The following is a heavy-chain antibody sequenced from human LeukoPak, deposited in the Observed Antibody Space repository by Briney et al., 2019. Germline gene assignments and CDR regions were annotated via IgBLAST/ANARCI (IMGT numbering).Heavy chain of an antibody. D-gene: IGHD6-19*01. Sequence: PSETLSLTCAVYGGTFSGYYWSWIRQPPGKGLEWIGEINHSGSTNYNPSLKSRVTISVDTSKNQFSLKLSSVTAADTAVYYCARYSGWWVYWGQGTLVTVSS. CDR1: GGTFSGYY. CDR3: ARYSGWWVY. V-gene: IGHV4-34*01. CDR2: INHSGST. J-gene: IGHJ4*02.